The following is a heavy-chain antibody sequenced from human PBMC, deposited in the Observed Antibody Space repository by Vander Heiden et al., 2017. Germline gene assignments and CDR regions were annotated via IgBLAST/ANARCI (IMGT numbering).Heavy chain of an antibody. V-gene: IGHV1-69*01. CDR3: ARDRLSSVDYGGNSYFDY. Sequence: QVQLVQSGAEVKKPGSSVKVSCKASGGTFSSYAISWVRQAPGQGLEWMGGIIPIFGTANYAQKFQGRVTITADESTSTAYMELRSLRSEETAVYYCARDRLSSVDYGGNSYFDYWGQGTLVTVSS. D-gene: IGHD4-17*01. J-gene: IGHJ4*02. CDR2: IIPIFGTA. CDR1: GGTFSSYA.